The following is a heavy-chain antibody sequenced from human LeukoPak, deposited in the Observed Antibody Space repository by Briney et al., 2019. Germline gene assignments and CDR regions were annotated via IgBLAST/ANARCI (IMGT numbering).Heavy chain of an antibody. Sequence: GSLRLSCAASGFFVSDHYMIWVRQAPGKGLEWVSVIYTGGTTYYADSVTGRFTISRDNMLYLHMNSLRADDTAVYYCARGRFGQYYMDVWGKGTTVIVSS. CDR3: ARGRFGQYYMDV. D-gene: IGHD3-16*01. CDR2: IYTGGTT. V-gene: IGHV3-53*01. J-gene: IGHJ6*03. CDR1: GFFVSDHY.